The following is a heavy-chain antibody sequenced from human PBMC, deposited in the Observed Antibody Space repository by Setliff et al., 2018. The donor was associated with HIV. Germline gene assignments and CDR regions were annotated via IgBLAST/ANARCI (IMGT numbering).Heavy chain of an antibody. CDR2: VTGDGRTK. V-gene: IGHV3-11*04. D-gene: IGHD6-19*01. J-gene: IGHJ4*02. CDR1: GFIFSDAW. CDR3: ARDIYDSGWFTLEY. Sequence: PGGSLRLSCAASGFIFSDAWMSWARQAPGKGLEWVSFVTGDGRTKKDADSVRGRFTISRDNSKNTLYLQMNSLRAEDTAVYYCARDIYDSGWFTLEYWGQGTLVTVSS.